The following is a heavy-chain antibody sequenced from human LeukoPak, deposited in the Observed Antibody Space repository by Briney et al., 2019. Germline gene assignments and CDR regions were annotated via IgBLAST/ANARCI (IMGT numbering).Heavy chain of an antibody. CDR1: GFTFSSYA. V-gene: IGHV3-33*08. CDR3: ARDTRTVNYDILTGRLFASDYYYGMDV. D-gene: IGHD3-9*01. CDR2: IWYDGSNK. J-gene: IGHJ6*02. Sequence: PGGSLRLSCAASGFTFSSYAMHWVRPAPGKGLEWVAVIWYDGSNKYYADSVKGRFTISRDNSKNTLYLQMNSLRAEDTAVYYCARDTRTVNYDILTGRLFASDYYYGMDVWGQGTTVTVSS.